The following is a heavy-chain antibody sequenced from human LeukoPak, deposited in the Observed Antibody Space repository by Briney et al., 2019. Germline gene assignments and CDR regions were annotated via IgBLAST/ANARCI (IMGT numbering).Heavy chain of an antibody. J-gene: IGHJ4*02. CDR2: MNPNSGNT. CDR3: ARASHVLRYFDWLRGGYYFDY. V-gene: IGHV1-8*01. Sequence: ASVKVSCKASGYTFTSYDINWVRQATGHGLEWMGWMNPNSGNTGYAQKFQGRVTMTRNTSISTAYMELSSLRSEDPAVYYCARASHVLRYFDWLRGGYYFDYWGQGTLVTVSS. D-gene: IGHD3-9*01. CDR1: GYTFTSYD.